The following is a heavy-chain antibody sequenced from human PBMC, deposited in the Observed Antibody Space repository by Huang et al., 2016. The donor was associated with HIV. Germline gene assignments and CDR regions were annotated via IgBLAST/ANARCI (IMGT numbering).Heavy chain of an antibody. V-gene: IGHV3-30*03. CDR3: ALKGDSSGWEYFRH. Sequence: QVQLAESGGGVVQPGRSLRLSCAASGFIFSNYGMHWVRQAPGKGLEWVALISYDGSNKYYTDSVKGLFSISRDNSKNTLYLQMNSLRAEDTAVYYCALKGDSSGWEYFRHWGQGTLVTVSS. D-gene: IGHD6-19*01. J-gene: IGHJ1*01. CDR2: ISYDGSNK. CDR1: GFIFSNYG.